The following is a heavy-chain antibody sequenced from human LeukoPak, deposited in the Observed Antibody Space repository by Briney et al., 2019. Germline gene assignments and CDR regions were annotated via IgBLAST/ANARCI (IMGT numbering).Heavy chain of an antibody. CDR2: ISDSGGLT. J-gene: IGHJ3*02. CDR1: GFTFDSYA. D-gene: IGHD3-3*01. Sequence: GGSLRLSCAASGFTFDSYAMSWVRQAPGKGLEWVSSISDSGGLTYHADSVKGRFTISRDNSKNTLYMQMNSLRAEDTAVYYCAKATLGRVDYNFWSGYFGNPFDIWGQGTMVTVSS. CDR3: AKATLGRVDYNFWSGYFGNPFDI. V-gene: IGHV3-23*01.